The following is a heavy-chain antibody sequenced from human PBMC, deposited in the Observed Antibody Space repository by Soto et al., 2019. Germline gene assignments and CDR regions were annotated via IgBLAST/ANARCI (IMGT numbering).Heavy chain of an antibody. D-gene: IGHD2-21*01. J-gene: IGHJ6*02. Sequence: SETLSLGCSVSGGFISDDNWTWIQQSPGKGRGWIGYVYNSGSTKYNPSLKSRVSISIDTSKNQFSLKLSSLTAADRAVYYCARGGVVVVSYALDAWGQGTTVT. V-gene: IGHV4-59*01. CDR2: VYNSGST. CDR3: ARGGVVVVSYALDA. CDR1: GGFISDDN.